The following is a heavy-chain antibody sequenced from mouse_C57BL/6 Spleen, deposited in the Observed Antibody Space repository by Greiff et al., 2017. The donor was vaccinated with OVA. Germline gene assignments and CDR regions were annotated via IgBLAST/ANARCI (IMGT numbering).Heavy chain of an antibody. D-gene: IGHD1-3*01. V-gene: IGHV3-6*01. CDR1: GYSITSGYY. CDR2: ISYDGSN. J-gene: IGHJ3*01. CDR3: ARTEWERVAWFAY. Sequence: VQLKESGPGLVKPSQSLSLTCSVTGYSITSGYYWNWIRQFPGNKLEWMGYISYDGSNNYNPSLKNRISITRDTSKNQFFLKLNSVTTEDTATYYCARTEWERVAWFAYWGQGTLVTVSA.